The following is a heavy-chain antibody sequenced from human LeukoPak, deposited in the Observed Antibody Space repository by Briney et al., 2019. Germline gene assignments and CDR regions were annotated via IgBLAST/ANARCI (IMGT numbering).Heavy chain of an antibody. Sequence: PGGSLRLSCAAPGFTFSSYEMNWVRQAPGKGLEWVSYISSSGSTIYYADSVKGRFTISRDNAKNSLYLQMNSLRAEDTAVYYCAGVQQLVYYYYGMDVWGQGTTVTVSS. V-gene: IGHV3-48*03. J-gene: IGHJ6*02. CDR2: ISSSGSTI. D-gene: IGHD6-6*01. CDR1: GFTFSSYE. CDR3: AGVQQLVYYYYGMDV.